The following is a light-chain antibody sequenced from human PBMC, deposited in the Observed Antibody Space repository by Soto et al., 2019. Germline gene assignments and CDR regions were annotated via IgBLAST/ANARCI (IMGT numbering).Light chain of an antibody. CDR1: QSVSSN. J-gene: IGKJ4*01. CDR3: QQYHSWPPLT. V-gene: IGKV3-15*01. Sequence: EIVMTQSPGTLSVSPGERATLSCRASQSVSSNLAWYQQKPGQAPRLLISGASTRATGIPARFSGSGSDTEFTLTLSSLQSEDVAVYYCQQYHSWPPLTFGGGTKVEIK. CDR2: GAS.